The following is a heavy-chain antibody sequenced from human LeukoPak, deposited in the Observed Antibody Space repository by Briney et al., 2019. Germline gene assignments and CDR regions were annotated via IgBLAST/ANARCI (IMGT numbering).Heavy chain of an antibody. CDR1: GFTFSSYA. D-gene: IGHD5-12*01. J-gene: IGHJ4*02. V-gene: IGHV3-64*01. CDR2: ISSNGGST. CDR3: ARDSIVATFDY. Sequence: SGGSLRLPCAASGFTFSSYAMHWVRQAPGKGLEYVSAISSNGGSTYYANSVKGRFTISRDNSKNTLYLQMGSLRAEDMAVYYCARDSIVATFDYWGQGTLVTVSS.